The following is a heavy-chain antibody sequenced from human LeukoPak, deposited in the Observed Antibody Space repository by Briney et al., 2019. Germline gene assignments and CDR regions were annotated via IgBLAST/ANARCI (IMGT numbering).Heavy chain of an antibody. CDR3: ARVAFTYYYDSSGYYLDY. D-gene: IGHD3-22*01. CDR1: GFTFSSYA. J-gene: IGHJ4*02. CDR2: ISYDGSNK. V-gene: IGHV3-30-3*01. Sequence: GRSLRLSSAASGFTFSSYAMHWVRQAPGKGLEWVAVISYDGSNKYYADSVKGRFTISRDNSKNTLYLQMNSLRAEDTAVYYCARVAFTYYYDSSGYYLDYWGQGTLVTVSS.